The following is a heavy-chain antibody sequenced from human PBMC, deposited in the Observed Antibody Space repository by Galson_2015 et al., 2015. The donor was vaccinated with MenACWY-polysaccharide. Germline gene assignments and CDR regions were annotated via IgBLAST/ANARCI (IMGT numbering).Heavy chain of an antibody. CDR3: VKDRGPIFGDY. CDR2: ISNRGVT. CDR1: GFTFSTYA. J-gene: IGHJ4*02. Sequence: SLRLSCAASGFTFSTYAMSWVRQAPGKGLDWVSPISNRGVTYYADSVQGRFTISRDNSDDTVHLQMSGLRAEDTAIYFCVKDRGPIFGDYWGQGALVAVSS. V-gene: IGHV3-23*01. D-gene: IGHD3-10*01.